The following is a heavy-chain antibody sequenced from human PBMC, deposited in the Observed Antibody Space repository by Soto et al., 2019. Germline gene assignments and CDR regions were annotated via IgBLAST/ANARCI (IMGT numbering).Heavy chain of an antibody. Sequence: GGSLRLSCAASGFTVSSNYMSWVRQAPGKGLEWVSVIYSGGSTYYADSVKGRFTISRDNSKNTLYLQMNSLRAEDTAVYYCAMITFGGVIDLNAFDIWGQGTMVTVSS. CDR1: GFTVSSNY. D-gene: IGHD3-16*02. CDR3: AMITFGGVIDLNAFDI. CDR2: IYSGGST. J-gene: IGHJ3*02. V-gene: IGHV3-66*01.